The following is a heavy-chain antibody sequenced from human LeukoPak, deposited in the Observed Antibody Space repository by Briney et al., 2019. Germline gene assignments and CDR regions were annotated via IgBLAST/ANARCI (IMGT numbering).Heavy chain of an antibody. D-gene: IGHD6-6*01. CDR3: AKAGGYSSSSHYFDY. V-gene: IGHV3-30*18. CDR2: ISYDGSNK. J-gene: IGHJ4*02. CDR1: GFTFSSYG. Sequence: GGSLRLSCAASGFTFSSYGMHWVRQVPGKGLEWVAVISYDGSNKYYADSVKGRFTISRDNSKNTLNLQMNSLRAEDTAVYYCAKAGGYSSSSHYFDYWGQGTLVTVSS.